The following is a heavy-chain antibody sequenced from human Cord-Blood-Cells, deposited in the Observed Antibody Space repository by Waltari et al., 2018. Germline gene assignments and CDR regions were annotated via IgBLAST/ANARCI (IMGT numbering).Heavy chain of an antibody. V-gene: IGHV4-59*11. Sequence: QVQLQESGPGLVKPSETLSPTCTVSGGSISSHYWSWTRPPPGKGLEWIGYIYYSGSTNYNPSLKSRVTISVDTSKNQFSLKLSSVTAADTAVYYCARGARNWNYPNWFDPWGQGTLVTVSS. D-gene: IGHD1-7*01. CDR2: IYYSGST. CDR1: GGSISSHY. J-gene: IGHJ5*02. CDR3: ARGARNWNYPNWFDP.